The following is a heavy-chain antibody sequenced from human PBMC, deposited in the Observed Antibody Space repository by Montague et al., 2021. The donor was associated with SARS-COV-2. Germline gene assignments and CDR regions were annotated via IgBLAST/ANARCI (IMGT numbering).Heavy chain of an antibody. J-gene: IGHJ4*02. CDR2: TNHSGTT. CDR1: VALFSSYY. CDR3: ARWDPQTLTLIGLRGKSASDY. D-gene: IGHD4-23*01. V-gene: IGHV4-34*01. Sequence: SETLSLTCAIHVALFSSYYSTRNRKSLRSSQEWIAETNHSGTTNYNFNPSLRSRVTISVDTSKSQFSLKLSSVTAADTGVYYCARWDPQTLTLIGLRGKSASDYWGQGTLVTVSS.